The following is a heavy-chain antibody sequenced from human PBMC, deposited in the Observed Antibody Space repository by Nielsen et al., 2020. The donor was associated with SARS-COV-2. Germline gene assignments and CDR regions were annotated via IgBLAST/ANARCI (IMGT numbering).Heavy chain of an antibody. J-gene: IGHJ4*02. D-gene: IGHD3-22*01. Sequence: GGSLRLSCAASGFTFRSYAMSWVRQAPGKGLEWVSAISGASTYSAESVKGRFTISRDNSKNTLYLHMNSLRAEDTAVYFCAKVGSGYYYSYFDYWGQGTLVTVSS. CDR1: GFTFRSYA. CDR2: ISGAST. CDR3: AKVGSGYYYSYFDY. V-gene: IGHV3-23*01.